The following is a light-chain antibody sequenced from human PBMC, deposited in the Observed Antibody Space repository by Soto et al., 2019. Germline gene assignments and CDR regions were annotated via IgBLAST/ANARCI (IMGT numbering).Light chain of an antibody. CDR1: SRDVGGYDY. CDR2: DVS. CDR3: TSYTSSRTLV. V-gene: IGLV2-14*01. J-gene: IGLJ1*01. Sequence: SPLPQPASVYGSAGQSITISCPGTSRDVGGYDYVSWYQQHPGKAPKLMIYDVSNRPSGVSDHFSGSKSGNTASLTISGLQAEDEADYYCTSYTSSRTLVFGTGTKVTVL.